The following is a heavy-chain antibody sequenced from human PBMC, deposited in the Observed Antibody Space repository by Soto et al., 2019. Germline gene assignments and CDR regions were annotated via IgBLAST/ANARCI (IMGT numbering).Heavy chain of an antibody. CDR3: ARAGELEFAFDI. CDR1: GFTFSSYD. V-gene: IGHV3-13*01. D-gene: IGHD1-1*01. Sequence: EVQLVESGGGLVQPGGSLRLSCAASGFTFSSYDMHWVRQATGKGLEWVSAIGTAGDTYYPGSVKGRFTISRENAKNSLYLQMNSLRAEDTAVYYCARAGELEFAFDIWGQGTMVTVPS. CDR2: IGTAGDT. J-gene: IGHJ3*02.